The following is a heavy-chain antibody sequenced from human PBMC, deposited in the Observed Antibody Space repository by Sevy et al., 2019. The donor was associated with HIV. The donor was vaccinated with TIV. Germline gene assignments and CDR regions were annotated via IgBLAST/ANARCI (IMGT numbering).Heavy chain of an antibody. J-gene: IGHJ4*02. Sequence: ASVKVSCKVSGHDLTELSMQWVRQAPGKGPEWMGGFDPDKGKTVYAQKFQGRVTVTEDISRDTVSMQLRSLKSEDTATYYCAILNPWGLCGQGTQVTVSS. V-gene: IGHV1-24*01. CDR3: AILNPWGL. D-gene: IGHD3-16*01. CDR1: GHDLTELS. CDR2: FDPDKGKT.